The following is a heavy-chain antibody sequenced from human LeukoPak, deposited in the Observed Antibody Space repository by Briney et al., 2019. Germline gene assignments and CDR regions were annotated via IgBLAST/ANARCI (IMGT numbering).Heavy chain of an antibody. V-gene: IGHV3-30*14. Sequence: PGRSLRLSCAASGFTFSSYAMHWVRQAPGKGLEWVAVISYDGSNKYYADSVKGRFTISRDNSKNTLYLQMNSLRAEDTAVYYCAREAPYHQNVDYWGQGTLVTVSS. CDR1: GFTFSSYA. J-gene: IGHJ4*02. D-gene: IGHD1-1*01. CDR3: AREAPYHQNVDY. CDR2: ISYDGSNK.